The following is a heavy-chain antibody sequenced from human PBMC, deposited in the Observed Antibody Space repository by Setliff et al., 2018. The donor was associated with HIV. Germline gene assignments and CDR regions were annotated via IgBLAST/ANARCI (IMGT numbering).Heavy chain of an antibody. CDR2: IYASGSA. Sequence: SETLSLTCTVSGGSISSGNYYWNWIRQPAGKGLEWIGHIYASGSANYNPSLKSRVTISVDTSKNHFSLKLSSVTAADTAVYYCARGRGDIVLLVYTYPPDYWGQGKLVTVSS. J-gene: IGHJ4*02. CDR1: GGSISSGNYY. CDR3: ARGRGDIVLLVYTYPPDY. D-gene: IGHD2-8*02. V-gene: IGHV4-61*09.